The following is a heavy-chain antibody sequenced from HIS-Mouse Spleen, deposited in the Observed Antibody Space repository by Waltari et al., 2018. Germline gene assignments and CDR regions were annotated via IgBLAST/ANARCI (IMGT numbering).Heavy chain of an antibody. CDR3: ARHNLNYWYFDL. J-gene: IGHJ2*01. CDR2: IYYSGST. Sequence: QLQLQESGPGLVKPSETLSLTCTVPGGSIRSSSYYWGWTRQPPGKGLEWIGSIYYSGSTYYNPSLKSRVTISVDTSKNQFSLKLSSVTAADTAVYYCARHNLNYWYFDLWGRGTLVTVSS. CDR1: GGSIRSSSYY. V-gene: IGHV4-39*01.